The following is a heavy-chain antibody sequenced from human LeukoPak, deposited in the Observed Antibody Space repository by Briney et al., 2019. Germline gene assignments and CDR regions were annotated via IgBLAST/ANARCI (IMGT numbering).Heavy chain of an antibody. CDR3: TRGWKDDSRDPSFDY. Sequence: GGSLRLSCTASGFTFSDYAMSWFRQAPGKGLAWVGFIRSKTYGGTAEYAASVKGRFTISRDDSKSIAYLQMNSLKTEDTAVYYCTRGWKDDSRDPSFDYWGQGTLVTVSS. CDR2: IRSKTYGGTA. CDR1: GFTFSDYA. D-gene: IGHD3-22*01. J-gene: IGHJ4*02. V-gene: IGHV3-49*03.